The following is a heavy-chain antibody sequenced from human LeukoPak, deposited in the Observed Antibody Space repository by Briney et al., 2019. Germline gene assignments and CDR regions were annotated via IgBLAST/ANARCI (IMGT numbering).Heavy chain of an antibody. D-gene: IGHD3-10*01. CDR2: MNPNSGNT. Sequence: ASVKVSCKASGYTFTSYDINWVRQATGQGLEWMGWMNPNSGNTGYAQKFQGRVTMTRNTSISTAYMELSSLRSEDTAVYYCARGLLIWLGELLHSDYWGQGTLVTVSS. CDR3: ARGLLIWLGELLHSDY. CDR1: GYTFTSYD. J-gene: IGHJ4*02. V-gene: IGHV1-8*01.